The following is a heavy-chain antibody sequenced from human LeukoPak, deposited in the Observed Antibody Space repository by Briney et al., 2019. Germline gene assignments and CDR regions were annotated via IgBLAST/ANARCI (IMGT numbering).Heavy chain of an antibody. CDR1: GGSISSSSYY. CDR3: ARFWLSGRWFDP. J-gene: IGHJ5*02. Sequence: SETLSLTCTVSGGSISSSSYYWGWIRQPPGKGLEWIGSIYYSGSTYYNPSLKSRVTISVDTSKNQFSLKLSSVTAADTAVYYCARFWLSGRWFDPWGQGTLVTVSS. D-gene: IGHD7-27*01. CDR2: IYYSGST. V-gene: IGHV4-39*01.